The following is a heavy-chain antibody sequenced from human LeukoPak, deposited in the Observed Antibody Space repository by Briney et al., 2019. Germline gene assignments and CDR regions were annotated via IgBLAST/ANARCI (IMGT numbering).Heavy chain of an antibody. CDR3: ARDTPQHLKRYDY. D-gene: IGHD6-13*01. CDR2: INTHNGNT. Sequence: ASVKVSCKASGYNFDKFGIAWVRQAPGQGLEGMGWINTHNGNTKYAQQYQGRVTMTTDTSTSKVYMELRSLRSDDTAVYFCARDTPQHLKRYDYWGQGTQVTVSS. CDR1: GYNFDKFG. J-gene: IGHJ4*02. V-gene: IGHV1-18*01.